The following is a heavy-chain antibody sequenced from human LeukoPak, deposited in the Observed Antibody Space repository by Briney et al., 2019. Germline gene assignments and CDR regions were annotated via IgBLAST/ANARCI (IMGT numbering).Heavy chain of an antibody. J-gene: IGHJ6*03. V-gene: IGHV1-69*05. CDR3: ASRFTARQLVPADYYHMDV. Sequence: ASVTVSFKASGVSFRDYTINWVRQAPGQGLEWMGAIIPISGTTNYAQRLQGRVTLTMDDSATTAFMEMSSLRSEDTAVYYCASRFTARQLVPADYYHMDVWGKGTTVTFSS. CDR2: IIPISGTT. D-gene: IGHD6-13*01. CDR1: GVSFRDYT.